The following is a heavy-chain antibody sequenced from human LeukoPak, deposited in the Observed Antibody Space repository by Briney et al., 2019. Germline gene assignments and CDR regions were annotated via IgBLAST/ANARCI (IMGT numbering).Heavy chain of an antibody. V-gene: IGHV3-30*02. CDR2: IRYDGSNK. J-gene: IGHJ4*02. CDR1: GFSFSSYG. Sequence: GGSLRLSCAASGFSFSSYGMHWVRQAPGKGREGVAFIRYDGSNKYYADSVKGRFTISRDNSKNTLYLQMNSLRAEDTAVYYCARDRDLYSRGNSMGYWGQGTLVTVSS. CDR3: ARDRDLYSRGNSMGY. D-gene: IGHD6-13*01.